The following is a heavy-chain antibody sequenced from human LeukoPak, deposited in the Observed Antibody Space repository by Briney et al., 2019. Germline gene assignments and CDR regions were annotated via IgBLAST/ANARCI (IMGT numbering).Heavy chain of an antibody. J-gene: IGHJ4*02. CDR1: GGTFSRRS. V-gene: IGHV1-69*05. Sequence: ASVKVSCKASGGTFSRRSVTWVRQAPGQGLEWMGGIILTFGAPNYAQQFQDRVTITTEESRTTVYMELRSLRSEDTAVYYCAREVEAHFDYWGQGTLVTVSS. CDR2: IILTFGAP. CDR3: AREVEAHFDY.